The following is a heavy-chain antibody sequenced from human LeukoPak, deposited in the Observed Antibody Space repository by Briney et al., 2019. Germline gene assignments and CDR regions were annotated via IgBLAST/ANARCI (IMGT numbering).Heavy chain of an antibody. CDR2: INHSGST. CDR1: GGSFSGYY. D-gene: IGHD3-22*01. V-gene: IGHV4-34*01. CDR3: ARGRGSGYSPTYHYYGMDV. J-gene: IGHJ6*02. Sequence: SETLSLTCAVYGGSFSGYYWSWIRQPPGKGLEWIGEINHSGSTNYNPSLKSRVTISVDTSKNQFSLKLSSVTAADTAVYYCARGRGSGYSPTYHYYGMDVWGQGTTVTVSS.